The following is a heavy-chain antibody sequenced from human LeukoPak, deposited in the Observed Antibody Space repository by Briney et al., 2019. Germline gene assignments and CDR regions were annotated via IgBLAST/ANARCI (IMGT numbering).Heavy chain of an antibody. V-gene: IGHV1-69*04. D-gene: IGHD1-26*01. CDR2: IIPILGIA. CDR3: ASQSAFRYSGSYYSDY. J-gene: IGHJ4*02. CDR1: GGTFSSYA. Sequence: GASVKVSCKASGGTFSSYAISWVRQAPGQGLEWMGRIIPILGIANYAQKFQGRVTITADKSTSTAYMELSSLRSEDTAVYYCASQSAFRYSGSYYSDYWGQGTLVTVSS.